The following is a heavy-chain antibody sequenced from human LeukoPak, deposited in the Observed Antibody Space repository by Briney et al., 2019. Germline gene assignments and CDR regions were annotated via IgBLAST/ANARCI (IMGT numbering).Heavy chain of an antibody. Sequence: GGSLRLSCAASGFTFNHFWMSWVRQSPGKGLEWLASVSYNGRYYYYKEFFKGRVTISRDSSRRMFYLQMNSLTPDDTATYYCAKDADLETNFPYYFDYWGQGSVVTV. CDR3: AKDADLETNFPYYFDY. J-gene: IGHJ4*02. CDR1: GFTFNHFW. D-gene: IGHD2-8*01. CDR2: VSYNGRYY. V-gene: IGHV3-30*18.